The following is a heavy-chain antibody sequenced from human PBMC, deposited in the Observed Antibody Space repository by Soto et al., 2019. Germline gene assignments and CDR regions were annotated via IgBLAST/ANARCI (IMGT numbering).Heavy chain of an antibody. CDR2: IYYSGST. CDR1: GGSISSYY. J-gene: IGHJ4*02. D-gene: IGHD7-27*01. Sequence: PSETLSLTCTVSGGSISSYYWSWIRQSPGKGLERIGYIYYSGSTNYNPSLKSRVTISVDTSKNQFSLKLTSVTAADTAVYYCASHLRPTNWGGGYFDYWGQGPLVTVSS. CDR3: ASHLRPTNWGGGYFDY. V-gene: IGHV4-59*08.